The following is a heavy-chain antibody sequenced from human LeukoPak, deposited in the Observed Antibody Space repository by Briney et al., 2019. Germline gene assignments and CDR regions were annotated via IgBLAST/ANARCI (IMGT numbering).Heavy chain of an antibody. D-gene: IGHD2-21*01. V-gene: IGHV3-48*03. Sequence: GGSLRLSCAASGFTFSSYEMNWVRQAPGKGLEWVSYISSSGSTIYYADSVKGRFTISRDNAKNSLYLQMNSLRAEDTAVYYCARDRPLLFYYYGMDVWGQGTTVTASS. CDR3: ARDRPLLFYYYGMDV. J-gene: IGHJ6*02. CDR2: ISSSGSTI. CDR1: GFTFSSYE.